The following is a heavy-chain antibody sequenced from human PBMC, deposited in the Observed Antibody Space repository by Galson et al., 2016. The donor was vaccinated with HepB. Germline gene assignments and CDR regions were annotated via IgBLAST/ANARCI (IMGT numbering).Heavy chain of an antibody. CDR3: ARDPLVSSGF. V-gene: IGHV3-30*03. CDR2: VAYDGSNQ. D-gene: IGHD6-19*01. J-gene: IGHJ4*02. Sequence: SLRLSCAVSGITFSNYGMHWVRQAPGKGLEWLARVAYDGSNQKYADSVMGRFTVSRDNSKNTLYLQMNDLRDEDTAVYYCARDPLVSSGFWGQGTRVTVS. CDR1: GITFSNYG.